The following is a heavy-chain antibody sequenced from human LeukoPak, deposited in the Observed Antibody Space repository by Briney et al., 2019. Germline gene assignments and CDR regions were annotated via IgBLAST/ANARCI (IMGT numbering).Heavy chain of an antibody. Sequence: SQTLSLTCTVSGGSISSGGYYWSWIRQHPGKGLEWIGYIYYSGSTYYNPSLKSRVTISVDTSKNQFSLKLSSVTAADTAVYYCARAPDYCSSTSCFSSSFDYWGQGTLVAVSS. CDR3: ARAPDYCSSTSCFSSSFDY. J-gene: IGHJ4*02. D-gene: IGHD2-2*01. CDR2: IYYSGST. CDR1: GGSISSGGYY. V-gene: IGHV4-31*03.